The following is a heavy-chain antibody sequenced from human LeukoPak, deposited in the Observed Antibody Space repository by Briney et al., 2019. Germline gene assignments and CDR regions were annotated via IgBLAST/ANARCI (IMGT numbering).Heavy chain of an antibody. CDR3: VRDSWCDY. CDR1: RFTFDDYG. Sequence: GGSLRLSCVASRFTFDDYGMSWVRQAPGKGLEWVSSINWNGENTNYVDSVKSRFTISRDSAKNSLSLQMNSLRAEDTAVYYCVRDSWCDYWGQGTLVTVSS. CDR2: INWNGENT. J-gene: IGHJ4*02. V-gene: IGHV3-20*04. D-gene: IGHD2-15*01.